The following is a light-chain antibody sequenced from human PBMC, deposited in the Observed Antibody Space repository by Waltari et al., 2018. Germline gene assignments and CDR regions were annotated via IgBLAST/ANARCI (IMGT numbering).Light chain of an antibody. Sequence: QSALTQPASVSGSPGQSITISCTGTSSDIGGYKYVSWYQQYPGKAPKLMIYEVSDRPSGVSYRFSGSKSGNTASLTISGLQTEDEADYYCSAYDGSSGTLVFGSATKVTVL. CDR3: SAYDGSSGTLV. V-gene: IGLV2-14*01. CDR1: SSDIGGYKY. J-gene: IGLJ1*01. CDR2: EVS.